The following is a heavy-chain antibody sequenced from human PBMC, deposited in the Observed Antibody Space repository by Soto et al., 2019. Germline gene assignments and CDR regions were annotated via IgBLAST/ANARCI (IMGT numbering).Heavy chain of an antibody. V-gene: IGHV1-8*01. CDR2: MNPNSGNT. J-gene: IGHJ6*02. CDR1: GYTFTSYD. D-gene: IGHD3-3*01. CDR3: ARVFRYDFWSGPAPYGMDV. Sequence: ASVKVSCKASGYTFTSYDINWVRQATGQGLEWMGWMNPNSGNTGYAQKFQGRVTMTRNTSISTAYMELSSLRSEDTAVYYCARVFRYDFWSGPAPYGMDVWGQGTTVTVSS.